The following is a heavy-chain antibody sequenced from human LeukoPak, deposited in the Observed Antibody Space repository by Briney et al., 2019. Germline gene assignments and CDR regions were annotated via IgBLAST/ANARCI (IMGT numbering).Heavy chain of an antibody. CDR1: GFTFDDYA. V-gene: IGHV3-9*01. D-gene: IGHD3-10*01. CDR3: AKDLRDGSGSYYSFFFDY. CDR2: ISWNSGSI. Sequence: GGSLRLSCAASGFTFDDYAMHWVRQAPGKGLEWVSGISWNSGSIGYADSVKGRFTISRDNSKNTLYLQMNSLRAEDTAVYYCAKDLRDGSGSYYSFFFDYWGQGTLVTVSS. J-gene: IGHJ4*02.